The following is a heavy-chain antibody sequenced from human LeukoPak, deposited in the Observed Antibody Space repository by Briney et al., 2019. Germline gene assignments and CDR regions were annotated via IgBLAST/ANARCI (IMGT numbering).Heavy chain of an antibody. J-gene: IGHJ3*02. CDR1: GGTFSSYA. CDR3: ARYLVEMATIRADAFDI. Sequence: SVKVSCKASGGTFSSYAISWVRQAPGQGLECMGGIIPIFGTANYAQKFQGRVTITTDESTSTAYMELSSLRSEDTAVYYCARYLVEMATIRADAFDIWGQGTMVTVSS. D-gene: IGHD5-24*01. V-gene: IGHV1-69*05. CDR2: IIPIFGTA.